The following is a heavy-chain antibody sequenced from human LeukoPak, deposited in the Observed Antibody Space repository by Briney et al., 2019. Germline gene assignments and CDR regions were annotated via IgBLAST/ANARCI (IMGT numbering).Heavy chain of an antibody. CDR3: ARDAGLLSPYYYYYYMDV. Sequence: GGSLRLSCAASGFTFNSYSMHWVRQAPGKGLECVAIISYDGTNKYYADSVKGRFTISRDNSKNTLYLQMNSLRTEDTAVYYCARDAGLLSPYYYYYYMDVWGKGTTVTVSS. CDR1: GFTFNSYS. J-gene: IGHJ6*03. V-gene: IGHV3-30-3*01. CDR2: ISYDGTNK. D-gene: IGHD2-21*02.